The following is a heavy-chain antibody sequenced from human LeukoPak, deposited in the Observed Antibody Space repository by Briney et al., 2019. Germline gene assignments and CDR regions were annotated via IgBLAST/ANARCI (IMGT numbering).Heavy chain of an antibody. CDR2: INPNSGGT. CDR3: ARESGCGGDCYDSDY. CDR1: GYTFTDHY. D-gene: IGHD2-21*02. Sequence: ASVKVSCKASGYTFTDHYMHWVRQAPGQGLEWMGRINPNSGGTNYAQKFQGRVTMTRDTSISTAYMELSRLRSDDTAAYYCARESGCGGDCYDSDYWGQGTLVTVSS. J-gene: IGHJ4*02. V-gene: IGHV1-2*06.